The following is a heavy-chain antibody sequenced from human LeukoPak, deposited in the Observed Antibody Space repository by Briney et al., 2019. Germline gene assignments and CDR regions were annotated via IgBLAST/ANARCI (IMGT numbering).Heavy chain of an antibody. CDR3: ARGGGPIVGYCSGGSCYPIYQRPGYYFDY. D-gene: IGHD2-15*01. CDR2: INDSVIT. CDR1: VGSFSGYY. V-gene: IGHV4-34*01. Sequence: SETLSLTCAVYVGSFSGYYWSWIRQPPGRGLEWIGEINDSVITNYNPSLKSRVTISVDTSKNQFSLKLRSVTAADTAVYYCARGGGPIVGYCSGGSCYPIYQRPGYYFDYWGQGTLVTVSS. J-gene: IGHJ4*02.